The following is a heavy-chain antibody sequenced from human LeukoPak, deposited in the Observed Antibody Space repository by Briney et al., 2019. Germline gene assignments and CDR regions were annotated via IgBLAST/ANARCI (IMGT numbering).Heavy chain of an antibody. CDR1: GYTFTSYY. CDR2: INPSGGST. D-gene: IGHD5-24*01. V-gene: IGHV1-46*01. J-gene: IGHJ4*02. CDR3: AREIDRDDYYRFFDY. Sequence: ASVKVSCKASGYTFTSYYMHWVRQAPGQGLEWMGIINPSGGSTSYAQKFQGRVTMTGDTSTSTVYMELSSLRSEDTAVYYCAREIDRDDYYRFFDYWGQGTLVSVSS.